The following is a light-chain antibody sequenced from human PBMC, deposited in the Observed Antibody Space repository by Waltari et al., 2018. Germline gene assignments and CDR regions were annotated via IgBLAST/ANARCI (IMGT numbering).Light chain of an antibody. J-gene: IGLJ3*02. CDR1: HIGSQR. Sequence: SYVLTKPPSASVAPGQTARITCARSHIGSQRVHRYQQKEGQAPVLFVSDDDDRPAGIPERFSGSNSENTATLTISRVEAGDEADYYCQVWDSSSDYWVFGGGTKLTVL. V-gene: IGLV3-21*02. CDR2: DDD. CDR3: QVWDSSSDYWV.